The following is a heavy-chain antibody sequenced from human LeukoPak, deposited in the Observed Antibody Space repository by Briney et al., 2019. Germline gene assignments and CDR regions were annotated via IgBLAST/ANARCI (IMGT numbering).Heavy chain of an antibody. CDR1: GFTFSNYA. D-gene: IGHD4-23*01. CDR3: ARVAVVTPHFDY. J-gene: IGHJ4*02. Sequence: GSLRLSCQASGFTFSNYAMSWVRQAPGKGLEWVSSINPHDGGSFFADSVKGRFTISRDNAKNSLYLQMNSLRAEDTAVYYCARVAVVTPHFDYWGQGTLVTVSS. CDR2: INPHDGGS. V-gene: IGHV3-23*01.